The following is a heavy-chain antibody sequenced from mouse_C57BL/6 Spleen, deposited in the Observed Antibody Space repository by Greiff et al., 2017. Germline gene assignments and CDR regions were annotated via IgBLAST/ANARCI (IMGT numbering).Heavy chain of an antibody. J-gene: IGHJ2*01. D-gene: IGHD1-1*01. Sequence: EVQLQESGGDLVKPGGSLKLSCAASGFTFSSYGMSWVRQTPDKRLEWVATISSGGSYTYYPDSVKGRFTISRDNAKNTLYLQMSSLKSEDTAMYYCARQGDYGSLDYWGQGTTLTVSS. V-gene: IGHV5-6*01. CDR2: ISSGGSYT. CDR1: GFTFSSYG. CDR3: ARQGDYGSLDY.